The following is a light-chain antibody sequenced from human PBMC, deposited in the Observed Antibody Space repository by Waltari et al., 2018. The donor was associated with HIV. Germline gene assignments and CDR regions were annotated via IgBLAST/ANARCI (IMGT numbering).Light chain of an antibody. V-gene: IGLV1-44*01. CDR2: SNN. CDR3: AAWDDSLNGPV. J-gene: IGLJ2*01. Sequence: QSVLTQSPSASGTPGQRVIISCSGRSSNIGSTSVNWYQQLPGTAPKLLIYSNNERPSGVPDRFSGSKSGTSASLAISGLQSEDEADYHCAAWDDSLNGPVFGGGTKLTVL. CDR1: SSNIGSTS.